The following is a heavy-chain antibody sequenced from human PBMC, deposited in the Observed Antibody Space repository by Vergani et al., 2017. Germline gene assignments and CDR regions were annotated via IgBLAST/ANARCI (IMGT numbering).Heavy chain of an antibody. CDR3: ARQKDYYMDV. Sequence: QLQLQESGPGLVEPSETLSLTCTVSGASISSNSYYWGWVRQSPGNGLEWVGSIRYSGPTYYNPSLESRLTISLDTSENHLSLKLTSVTDADTAVYYCARQKDYYMDVWGKGTTVTVS. CDR2: IRYSGPT. CDR1: GASISSNSYY. J-gene: IGHJ6*03. V-gene: IGHV4-39*01.